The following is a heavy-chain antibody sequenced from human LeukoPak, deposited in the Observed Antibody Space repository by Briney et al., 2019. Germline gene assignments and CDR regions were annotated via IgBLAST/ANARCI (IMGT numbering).Heavy chain of an antibody. CDR2: TIPIFGTA. CDR3: ARVRGSGINFDY. V-gene: IGHV1-69*05. CDR1: GGTFSSYA. D-gene: IGHD3-10*01. J-gene: IGHJ4*02. Sequence: SVKVSCKASGGTFSSYAISWVRQAPGQGLEWMGRTIPIFGTANYAQKFQGRVTITTDESTSTAYMELSSLRSEDTAVYYCARVRGSGINFDYWGQGTLVTVSS.